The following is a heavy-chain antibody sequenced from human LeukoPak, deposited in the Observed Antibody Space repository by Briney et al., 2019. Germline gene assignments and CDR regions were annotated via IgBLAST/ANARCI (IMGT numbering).Heavy chain of an antibody. CDR2: IYPGDSDT. V-gene: IGHV5-51*01. D-gene: IGHD3-10*01. J-gene: IGHJ4*02. CDR1: GYSFTSYW. Sequence: GESLKISCKGSGYSFTSYWIGWVRQMPGKGLEWMGIIYPGDSDTRYGPSFQGQVTISADKSISTAYLQWSSLKASDTAMYYCARLKVLLWFGELSREDYFDYWGQGTLVTVSS. CDR3: ARLKVLLWFGELSREDYFDY.